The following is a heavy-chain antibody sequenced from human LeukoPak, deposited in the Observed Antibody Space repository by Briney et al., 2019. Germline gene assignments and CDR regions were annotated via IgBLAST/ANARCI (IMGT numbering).Heavy chain of an antibody. V-gene: IGHV1-24*01. Sequence: ASVKVSCKVSGYTLTELSMHWVRQAPGKGLERMGGFDPEDGETIYAQEFQGRVTMTEDTSTDTAYMELSSLRSEDTAVYYCAIRYYDILTGPGGFDYWGQGTLVTVSS. CDR2: FDPEDGET. J-gene: IGHJ4*02. D-gene: IGHD3-9*01. CDR3: AIRYYDILTGPGGFDY. CDR1: GYTLTELS.